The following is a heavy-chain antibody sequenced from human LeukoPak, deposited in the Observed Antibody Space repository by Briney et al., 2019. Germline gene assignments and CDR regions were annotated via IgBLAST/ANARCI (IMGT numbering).Heavy chain of an antibody. CDR3: AKYQPLLRSFDY. CDR1: GFTFSSYA. Sequence: RGSLRLSCAASGFTFSSYAMNWVRQAPGKGLEWVSAISGSGGNTYYADSVRGRFTVSRDNSKNTLYLQMNSLRAEDAALYYCAKYQPLLRSFDYWGQGALVTVSS. D-gene: IGHD2-21*01. J-gene: IGHJ4*02. CDR2: ISGSGGNT. V-gene: IGHV3-23*01.